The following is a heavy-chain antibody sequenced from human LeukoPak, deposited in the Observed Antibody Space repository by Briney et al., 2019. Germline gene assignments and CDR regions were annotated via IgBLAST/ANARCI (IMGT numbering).Heavy chain of an antibody. V-gene: IGHV1-46*01. CDR1: GYTFTSYY. CDR3: AREGNDILTGYYRAGNWSDP. CDR2: INPSGGST. D-gene: IGHD3-9*01. Sequence: GASVKVSCKASGYTFTSYYMHWVRQAPGQGLEWMGIINPSGGSTSYAQKFQGRVTMTRDTSTSTVYMELSSLRSEDTAVYYCAREGNDILTGYYRAGNWSDPWGQGTLVTVSS. J-gene: IGHJ5*02.